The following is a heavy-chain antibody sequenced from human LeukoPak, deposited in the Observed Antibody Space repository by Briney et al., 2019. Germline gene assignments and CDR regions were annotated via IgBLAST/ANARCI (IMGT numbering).Heavy chain of an antibody. CDR2: MTGSGHRI. V-gene: IGHV3-11*01. CDR1: GFTFRDYY. Sequence: GSLRLSYAASGFTFRDYYMSWIRQAPGKGPEWVAYMTGSGHRIYYADSVKGRFTISRDNTQNSLYLQMNSLRAEDTAVYYCARDPGLYSNGWEYYFDSWGQGTLVTVSS. CDR3: ARDPGLYSNGWEYYFDS. J-gene: IGHJ4*02. D-gene: IGHD6-19*01.